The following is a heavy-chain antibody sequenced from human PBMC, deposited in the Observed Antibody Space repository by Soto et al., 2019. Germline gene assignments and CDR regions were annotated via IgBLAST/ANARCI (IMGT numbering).Heavy chain of an antibody. CDR3: ARDVGITGTPYFDY. J-gene: IGHJ4*02. Sequence: GGSLRLSCAASGFTFSSYWMSWVRQAPGKGLEWVANIKQDGSEKYYVDSVKGRFTISRDNAKNSLYLQMNSLRAEDTAVYYCARDVGITGTPYFDYWGQGTLVTVSP. D-gene: IGHD1-20*01. CDR2: IKQDGSEK. V-gene: IGHV3-7*01. CDR1: GFTFSSYW.